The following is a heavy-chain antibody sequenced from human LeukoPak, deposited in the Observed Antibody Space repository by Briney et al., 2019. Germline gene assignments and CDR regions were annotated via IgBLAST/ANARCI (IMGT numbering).Heavy chain of an antibody. V-gene: IGHV3-21*01. CDR3: ARGPLGAATYYFDY. D-gene: IGHD3-10*01. Sequence: PGGSLRLSCAASGFTFSSYAMSWVRQAPGKGLEWVSSISSSSSYIYYADSVKGRFTISRDNAKNSLYLQMNSLRAEDTAVYYCARGPLGAATYYFDYWGQGTLVTVSS. CDR1: GFTFSSYA. J-gene: IGHJ4*02. CDR2: ISSSSSYI.